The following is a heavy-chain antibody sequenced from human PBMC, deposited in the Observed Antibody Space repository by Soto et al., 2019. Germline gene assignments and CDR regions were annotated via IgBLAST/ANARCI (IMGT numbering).Heavy chain of an antibody. CDR1: GGTLSNSA. CDR3: ATGRIVVVGSRAYYGMDV. J-gene: IGHJ6*02. V-gene: IGHV1-69*19. D-gene: IGHD3-22*01. CDR2: IIPVFGIV. Sequence: QLQLAQSGADVKKAGFSVKVSCKASGGTLSNSAFSWVRQAPGQGLEWMGGIIPVFGIVNYAQKFQDRVTMTADESTSTAYMELRSLRSEDTAVYFCATGRIVVVGSRAYYGMDVWGQGTTVTV.